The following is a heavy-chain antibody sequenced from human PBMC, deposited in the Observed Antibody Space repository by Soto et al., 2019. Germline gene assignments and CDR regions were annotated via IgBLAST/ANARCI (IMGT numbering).Heavy chain of an antibody. Sequence: QVQLQESGPGLVKPSQTLSLTCSVSGGSMSSYKFYWTWIRQPPGKGLEWIGYIPYGGNPFYNPSLKSRATISVDTSTNQFSLKLTSVTAADTAVYFWARWGDERQLWGQGTLVSVSS. D-gene: IGHD3-16*01. CDR3: ARWGDERQL. CDR2: IPYGGNP. J-gene: IGHJ4*02. V-gene: IGHV4-30-4*01. CDR1: GGSMSSYKFY.